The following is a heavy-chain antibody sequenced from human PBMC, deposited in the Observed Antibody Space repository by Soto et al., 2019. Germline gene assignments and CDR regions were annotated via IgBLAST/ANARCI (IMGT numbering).Heavy chain of an antibody. D-gene: IGHD2-8*01. Sequence: ASVKVSCKASGYSFTNNDVSWVRQATGQGLEWMGWMNPGSGDTGYAQKFQGRVTMTRDISIATAYMELSSLRSDDTAVYYCARSRLGGFDGVYYGMDVWGQGTTVTAP. CDR2: MNPGSGDT. V-gene: IGHV1-8*01. CDR1: GYSFTNND. J-gene: IGHJ6*02. CDR3: ARSRLGGFDGVYYGMDV.